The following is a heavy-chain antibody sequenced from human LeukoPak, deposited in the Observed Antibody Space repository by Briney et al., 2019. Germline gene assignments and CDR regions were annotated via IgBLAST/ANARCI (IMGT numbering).Heavy chain of an antibody. V-gene: IGHV3-23*01. D-gene: IGHD1-26*01. CDR3: AKDQRWESPHYLDS. J-gene: IGHJ4*02. Sequence: GGSLRLSCAASGFTFSSSAMSWVRQVPGKGLEWVSGISASGGSTYYADSVRGRFTISRDNSKNTLYVQMNSLRDEDTAVYHCAKDQRWESPHYLDSWGQGTLVTVSS. CDR1: GFTFSSSA. CDR2: ISASGGST.